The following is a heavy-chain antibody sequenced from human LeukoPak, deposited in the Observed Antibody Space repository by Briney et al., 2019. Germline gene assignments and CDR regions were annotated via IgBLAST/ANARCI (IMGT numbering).Heavy chain of an antibody. CDR2: MHYSGTT. Sequence: SETLSLTCTVSGGSIRSYYWNWVRQPPGKGLEVIGYMHYSGTTNYNPSLKSRVTISVDTSKNQFSLRLSSVTAADTAVYYCAKTYYDILTGYYDSYGMDVWGQGTTVTVSS. V-gene: IGHV4-59*08. D-gene: IGHD3-9*01. CDR1: GGSIRSYY. J-gene: IGHJ6*02. CDR3: AKTYYDILTGYYDSYGMDV.